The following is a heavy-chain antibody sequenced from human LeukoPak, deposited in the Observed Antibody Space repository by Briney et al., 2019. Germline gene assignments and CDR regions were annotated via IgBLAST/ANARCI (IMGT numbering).Heavy chain of an antibody. V-gene: IGHV1-8*03. CDR1: GYTFTSYD. CDR3: VRGRLRFLEWSRINWFDP. D-gene: IGHD3-3*01. J-gene: IGHJ5*02. CDR2: MNPNSGNT. Sequence: GASVKVSCKASGYTFTSYDINWVRQATGQGLEWMGWMNPNSGNTGYAQKFQGRVTITRNTSISTAYMELSSLRSEDTAVYYCVRGRLRFLEWSRINWFDPWGQGTLVTVSS.